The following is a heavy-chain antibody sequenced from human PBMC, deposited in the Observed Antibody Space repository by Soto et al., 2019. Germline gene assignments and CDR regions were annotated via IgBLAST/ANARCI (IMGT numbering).Heavy chain of an antibody. CDR2: IYYSGST. J-gene: IGHJ4*02. Sequence: SETLSLTCTVSGGSINNYYWSWIRQPPGKGLEWIGYIYYSGSTNYNPSLKSRVTISVDTSKNQFSLKLSSVTAADTAVYYCARAYFYDSSATGFDYWGQGTLVTVS. V-gene: IGHV4-59*01. CDR3: ARAYFYDSSATGFDY. CDR1: GGSINNYY. D-gene: IGHD3-22*01.